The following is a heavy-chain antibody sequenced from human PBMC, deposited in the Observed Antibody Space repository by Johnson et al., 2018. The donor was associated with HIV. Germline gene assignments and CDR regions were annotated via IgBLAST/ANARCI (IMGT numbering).Heavy chain of an antibody. CDR3: ARDPDGSGPYVAFDI. CDR1: GFTFSSYA. D-gene: IGHD3-10*01. CDR2: INWNGGST. V-gene: IGHV3-20*04. J-gene: IGHJ3*02. Sequence: VQLVESGGGLVQPGGSLRLSCAASGFTFSSYAMSWVRQAPGKGLEWVSGINWNGGSTGYADSVKGRFTVSRDNARKSLYLQMNSLRAEDTAVYYCARDPDGSGPYVAFDIWGQGTMVTVSS.